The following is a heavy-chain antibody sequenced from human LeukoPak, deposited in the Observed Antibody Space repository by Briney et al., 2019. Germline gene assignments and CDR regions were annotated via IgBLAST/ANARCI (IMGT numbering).Heavy chain of an antibody. CDR1: GYTFTGYY. V-gene: IGHV1-2*06. D-gene: IGHD2-2*01. Sequence: ASVKVSCKASGYTFTGYYMHWVRQAPGQGLEWMGRINPNSGGTNYAQKFQGRVTMTRDTSISTAYMELSRPRSDDTAVYYCARVGIVVVPAAIDGMDVWGQGTTVTVSS. J-gene: IGHJ6*02. CDR3: ARVGIVVVPAAIDGMDV. CDR2: INPNSGGT.